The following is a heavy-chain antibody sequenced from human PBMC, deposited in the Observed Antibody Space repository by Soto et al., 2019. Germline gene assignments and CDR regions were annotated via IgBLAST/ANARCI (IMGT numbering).Heavy chain of an antibody. CDR3: AKGPITGDRDAFDI. Sequence: GESLKISCAASGFTFSSYAMSWVRQAPGKGLEWVSAISGSGGRTYYADSVKGRFTIPRDNSKNTQYLQMNSLRAEDTAVYYCAKGPITGDRDAFDIWGQGTMVTVSS. V-gene: IGHV3-23*01. CDR2: ISGSGGRT. CDR1: GFTFSSYA. D-gene: IGHD7-27*01. J-gene: IGHJ3*02.